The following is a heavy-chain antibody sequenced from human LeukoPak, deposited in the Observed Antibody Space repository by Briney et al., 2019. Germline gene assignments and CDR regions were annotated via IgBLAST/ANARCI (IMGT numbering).Heavy chain of an antibody. J-gene: IGHJ6*03. D-gene: IGHD5-18*01. Sequence: SVKVSCKASGGTFSSYAISWVRQAPGQGLEWMGGIIPIFGTANYAQKFQGRVTITADESTSTAYMELSSLRSEDTAVYYCASLGVDTAMVTPHKDYYYYYYMDVWGKGTTVTVSS. V-gene: IGHV1-69*01. CDR2: IIPIFGTA. CDR3: ASLGVDTAMVTPHKDYYYYYYMDV. CDR1: GGTFSSYA.